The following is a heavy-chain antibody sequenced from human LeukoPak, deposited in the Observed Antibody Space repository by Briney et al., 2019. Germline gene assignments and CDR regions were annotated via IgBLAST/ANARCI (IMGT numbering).Heavy chain of an antibody. CDR1: GGSISSYY. Sequence: SETLSLTCTVSGGSISSYYWSWIRQPAGKGLEWIGRIYTSGSTNYNPSLKSRVTMSVDTSKNQFSLKLSSVTAADTAVYYCARDSGTVTSYYFDYWGQGTLVTVSS. CDR3: ARDSGTVTSYYFDY. J-gene: IGHJ4*02. V-gene: IGHV4-4*07. CDR2: IYTSGST. D-gene: IGHD4-17*01.